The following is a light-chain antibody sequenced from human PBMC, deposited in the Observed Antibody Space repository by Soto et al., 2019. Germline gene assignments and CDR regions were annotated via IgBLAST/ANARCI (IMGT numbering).Light chain of an antibody. Sequence: QSALTKPASVSGSPGQSITISCTGTSGDVGSYDYVSWYQHHPGKPPKLMIYGVSHRPSGVSYRFSGSKSGNTASLTISGLQAEDEADYYCNSYTSVRTVVFGGGTKLTVL. J-gene: IGLJ2*01. CDR3: NSYTSVRTVV. CDR2: GVS. CDR1: SGDVGSYDY. V-gene: IGLV2-14*01.